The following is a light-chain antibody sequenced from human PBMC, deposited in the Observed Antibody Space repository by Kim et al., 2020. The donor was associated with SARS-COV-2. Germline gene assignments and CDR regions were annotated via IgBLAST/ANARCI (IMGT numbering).Light chain of an antibody. V-gene: IGKV3-20*01. CDR1: QRINHNY. J-gene: IGKJ2*03. CDR2: DSS. Sequence: APWGRTTLSGRANQRINHNYLPWYQHKPGQSPRLLLHDSSNRATGIPDMFSGSGSGTDFTLTNSRLEPEDFAVYYCHQYIRAPYSFGQGTKLEI. CDR3: HQYIRAPYS.